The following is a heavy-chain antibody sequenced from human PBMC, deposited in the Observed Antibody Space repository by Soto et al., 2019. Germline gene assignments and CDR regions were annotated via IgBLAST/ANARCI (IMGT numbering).Heavy chain of an antibody. J-gene: IGHJ3*02. CDR3: ASPGGSSWEGGAFDI. CDR1: GGSISSSSYY. V-gene: IGHV4-39*01. CDR2: IYYSGST. D-gene: IGHD6-13*01. Sequence: SETLSLTCTVSGGSISSSSYYWGWIRQPPGKGLEWIGSIYYSGSTYYNPSLKSRVTISVDTSKNQFSLKLSSVTAADTAVYYCASPGGSSWEGGAFDIWGQGTMVTVSS.